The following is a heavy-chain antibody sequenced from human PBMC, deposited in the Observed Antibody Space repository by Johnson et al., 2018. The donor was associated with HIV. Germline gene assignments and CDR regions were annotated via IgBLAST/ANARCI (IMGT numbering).Heavy chain of an antibody. CDR2: IRSKANSYAT. J-gene: IGHJ3*02. Sequence: VQLVESGGGLVQPGGSLKLSCAASGFTFSGSAMHWVRQASGKGLEWVGRIRSKANSYATAYAASVKGRFTISRDDSKNTLYLQMNSLRAEDTAVYYCARLYYYDSSGYYVGAFDIWGQGTMVTVSS. D-gene: IGHD3-22*01. CDR3: ARLYYYDSSGYYVGAFDI. CDR1: GFTFSGSA. V-gene: IGHV3-73*02.